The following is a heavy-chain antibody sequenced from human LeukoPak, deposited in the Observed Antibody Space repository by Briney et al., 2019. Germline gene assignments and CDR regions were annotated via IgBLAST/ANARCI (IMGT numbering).Heavy chain of an antibody. CDR3: AKDQWDGEKDY. J-gene: IGHJ4*02. D-gene: IGHD2-21*01. V-gene: IGHV1-18*01. Sequence: GASVKVSCKASGYTFTSYGISWVRQAPGQGLEWMGWISAYNGNTNYAQKLQGRVTMTTDTSTSTAYMELRSLRSEDTAVYYCAKDQWDGEKDYWGQGTLVTVSS. CDR2: ISAYNGNT. CDR1: GYTFTSYG.